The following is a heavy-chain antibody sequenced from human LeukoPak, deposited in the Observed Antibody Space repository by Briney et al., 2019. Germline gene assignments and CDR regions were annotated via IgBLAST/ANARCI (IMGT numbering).Heavy chain of an antibody. Sequence: SETLSLTCTVSGYSISSGYYWGWIRQPPGKGLEWIGSIYHSGSTYYKSSLKSRVTISVDTSKNQFSLKLSSVTAADTAVYYCARERYNWNDHYFDYWGQGTLVTVSS. D-gene: IGHD1-1*01. CDR1: GYSISSGYY. CDR3: ARERYNWNDHYFDY. J-gene: IGHJ4*02. CDR2: IYHSGST. V-gene: IGHV4-38-2*02.